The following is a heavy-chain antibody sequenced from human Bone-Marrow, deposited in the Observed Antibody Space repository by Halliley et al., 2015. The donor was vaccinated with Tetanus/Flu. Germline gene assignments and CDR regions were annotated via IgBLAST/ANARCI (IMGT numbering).Heavy chain of an antibody. Sequence: KGLGWIGYIYNGGNTNGRSSLKSRVTKSVDTSKKQFFLGLTSVTAADTAVYYCARSAYGDPFDYWGQGTLVTVSS. CDR2: IYNGGNT. D-gene: IGHD4-17*01. J-gene: IGHJ4*02. V-gene: IGHV4-59*01. CDR3: ARSAYGDPFDY.